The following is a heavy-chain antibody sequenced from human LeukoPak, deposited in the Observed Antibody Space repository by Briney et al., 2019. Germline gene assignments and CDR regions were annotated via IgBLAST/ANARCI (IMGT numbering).Heavy chain of an antibody. CDR3: ARLTTSVSGPPDY. D-gene: IGHD3-22*01. CDR2: IYYSGST. J-gene: IGHJ4*02. Sequence: KPSGTLSLTCTASGGSISSSSYYWGWIRQPPGKGLEWIGSIYYSGSTYYNPSLKSRVTISVDTSKNQFSLKLSSVTAADTAVYYCARLTTSVSGPPDYWGQGTLVTVSS. V-gene: IGHV4-39*01. CDR1: GGSISSSSYY.